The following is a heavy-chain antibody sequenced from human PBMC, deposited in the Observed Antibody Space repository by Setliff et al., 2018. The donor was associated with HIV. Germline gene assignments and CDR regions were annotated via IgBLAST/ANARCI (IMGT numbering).Heavy chain of an antibody. V-gene: IGHV4-39*02. J-gene: IGHJ5*01. Sequence: SETLSLTCNVSGGSINSESHYWAWIRQPPGKGLEWIGSIYYTGSTYYNPSLNSRLTISMDTSKNHFFLRLTSATAADTALYYCARGGLRWELLLPSGWFDSWGQGARVTVSS. D-gene: IGHD2-15*01. CDR2: IYYTGST. CDR3: ARGGLRWELLLPSGWFDS. CDR1: GGSINSESHY.